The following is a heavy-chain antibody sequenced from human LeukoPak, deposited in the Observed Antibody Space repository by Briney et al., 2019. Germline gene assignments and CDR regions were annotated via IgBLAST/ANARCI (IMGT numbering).Heavy chain of an antibody. CDR3: AKGGKGFPLGLRFDS. CDR2: LYYSGST. V-gene: IGHV4-59*01. Sequence: SETLSLTCTVSGGSISTYYWSWIRQPPGKGLEWIGYLYYSGSTNYNPSLKSRVTVSVDTSKNQFSLNLTSLTAADTAVYYCAKGGKGFPLGLRFDSWGQGTLVSVSS. D-gene: IGHD2-21*01. CDR1: GGSISTYY. J-gene: IGHJ4*02.